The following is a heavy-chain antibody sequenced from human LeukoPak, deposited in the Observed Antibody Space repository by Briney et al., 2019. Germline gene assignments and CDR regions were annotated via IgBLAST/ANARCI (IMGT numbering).Heavy chain of an antibody. CDR1: GGSISSSSYY. CDR2: IYNSGST. D-gene: IGHD3-10*02. J-gene: IGHJ3*02. Sequence: SETLSLTCTVSGGSISSSSYYWGWIRQPPGKGLEWIGNIYNSGSTYYNPSLQSRVTISVDTSKNQFSLKLSSVTAADTAVYYCARMSLKSDDYVGAFDIWGQGTMVTVSS. CDR3: ARMSLKSDDYVGAFDI. V-gene: IGHV4-39*01.